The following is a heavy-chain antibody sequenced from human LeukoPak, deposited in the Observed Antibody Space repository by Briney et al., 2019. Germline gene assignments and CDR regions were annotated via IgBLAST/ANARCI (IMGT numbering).Heavy chain of an antibody. J-gene: IGHJ5*02. Sequence: GASVKVSCKASGYTFTGYYMHWVRQAPGQGLEWMGWINPNSGGINYAQKFQGRVTMTRDTSISTAYMELSRLRSDDTAVYYCARERIVVGNWFDPWGQGTLVTVSS. V-gene: IGHV1-2*02. CDR2: INPNSGGI. CDR1: GYTFTGYY. CDR3: ARERIVVGNWFDP. D-gene: IGHD3-22*01.